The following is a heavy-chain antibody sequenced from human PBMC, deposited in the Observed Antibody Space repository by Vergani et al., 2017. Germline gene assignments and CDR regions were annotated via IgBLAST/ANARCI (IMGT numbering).Heavy chain of an antibody. CDR1: GFTFDDYA. Sequence: VQLVESGGGLVQPGRSLRLSCAASGFTFDDYAMHWVRQAPGTGLEWVSGISWNSGSIGYADSVKGRFTISRDKAKNSLYLQMNSLRAEDTALYYCAKGGARGGYYYYMDVWGKGTTVTVSS. V-gene: IGHV3-9*01. D-gene: IGHD1-26*01. CDR2: ISWNSGSI. J-gene: IGHJ6*03. CDR3: AKGGARGGYYYYMDV.